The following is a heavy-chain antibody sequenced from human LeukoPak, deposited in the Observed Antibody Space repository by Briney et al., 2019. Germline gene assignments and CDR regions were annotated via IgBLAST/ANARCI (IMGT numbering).Heavy chain of an antibody. J-gene: IGHJ4*02. D-gene: IGHD1-26*01. V-gene: IGHV3-23*01. Sequence: GGSLRLSCAASGFIFSNYAMSWVRQAPGKGLEWVSGLSGSGNTRYYADSVKGRFTISRDNSKNTLFLQMNSLRAEDTAVYYCAKDRGYSGSYIFDYWGQGTLVTVSS. CDR2: LSGSGNTR. CDR1: GFIFSNYA. CDR3: AKDRGYSGSYIFDY.